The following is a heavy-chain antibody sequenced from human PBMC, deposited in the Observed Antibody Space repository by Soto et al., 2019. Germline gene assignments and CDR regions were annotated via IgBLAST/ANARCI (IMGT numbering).Heavy chain of an antibody. CDR1: GCSLSSYY. CDR3: ARGQRFSDWFDP. Sequence: SETLSLTCTVSGCSLSSYYWNLIRQPAGKGLEWIGRVYSSGGTHYNPSLKSRVTISLDTSKNQFSLRLLSVTDADTAVYYGARGQRFSDWFDPWGQGTLVTVSA. V-gene: IGHV4-4*07. CDR2: VYSSGGT. J-gene: IGHJ5*02. D-gene: IGHD3-3*01.